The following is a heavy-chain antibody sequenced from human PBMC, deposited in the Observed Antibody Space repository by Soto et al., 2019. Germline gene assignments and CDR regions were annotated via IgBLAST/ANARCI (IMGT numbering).Heavy chain of an antibody. Sequence: GGSLRLSCAASGFTFSSYSMNWVRQAPGKGLEWVSSISSSSSYIYYADSVKGRFTISRDNAKNSLYLQMNSLRAEDTAVYYCARVEREYSWNDGPYDAFDIWGQGTMVTVSS. V-gene: IGHV3-21*01. D-gene: IGHD1-1*01. CDR3: ARVEREYSWNDGPYDAFDI. J-gene: IGHJ3*02. CDR1: GFTFSSYS. CDR2: ISSSSSYI.